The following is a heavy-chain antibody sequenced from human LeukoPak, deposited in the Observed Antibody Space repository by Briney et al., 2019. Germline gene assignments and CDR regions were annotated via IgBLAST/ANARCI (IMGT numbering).Heavy chain of an antibody. Sequence: PSETLSLTCTVSGGSLSTDFWTWIRQPPGKGLGFIGYIYYSGSTNYNPSLKSRVTISVDTSKNQFSLKLSSVTAADTAVYYCARARGYSYGLFDYWGQGTLVTVSS. J-gene: IGHJ4*02. CDR3: ARARGYSYGLFDY. CDR2: IYYSGST. D-gene: IGHD5-18*01. CDR1: GGSLSTDF. V-gene: IGHV4-59*12.